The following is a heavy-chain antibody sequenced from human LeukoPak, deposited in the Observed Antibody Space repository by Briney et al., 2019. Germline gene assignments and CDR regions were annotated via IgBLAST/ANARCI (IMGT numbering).Heavy chain of an antibody. D-gene: IGHD6-19*01. Sequence: PGGSLRLSCAASGFTFDDYGMSWVRHAPGKGLEWVSGINWNGGSTGYADSVKGRFTISRDNAKNSLYLQMNSLRAEDTAVYYCAKSPYSSGWLHYYWGQGTLVTVSS. CDR2: INWNGGST. CDR1: GFTFDDYG. V-gene: IGHV3-20*04. CDR3: AKSPYSSGWLHYY. J-gene: IGHJ4*02.